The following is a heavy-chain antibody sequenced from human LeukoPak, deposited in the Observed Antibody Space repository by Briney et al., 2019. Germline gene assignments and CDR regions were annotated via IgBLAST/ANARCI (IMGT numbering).Heavy chain of an antibody. CDR1: GFTFSNYG. CDR2: ISYDESDN. CDR3: AKGVVAATNAAYYGMDV. V-gene: IGHV3-30*18. D-gene: IGHD2-15*01. J-gene: IGHJ6*02. Sequence: GGSLRLSCAASGFTFSNYGMHWVRQAPGKGLEWVAVISYDESDNYYADSVKGRFTISRDNSKNTLYLQMNSLRPEDTAVYYCAKGVVAATNAAYYGMDVWGQGTTVTVSS.